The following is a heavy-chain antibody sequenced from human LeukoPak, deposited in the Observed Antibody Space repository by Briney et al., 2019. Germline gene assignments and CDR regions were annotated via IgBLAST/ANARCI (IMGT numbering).Heavy chain of an antibody. CDR1: GGSFSGYY. V-gene: IGHV4-34*01. CDR2: IYHSGST. D-gene: IGHD2-21*02. Sequence: SETLSLTCAVYGGSFSGYYWSWIRQPPGKGLEWIGYIYHSGSTNYNPSLKSRVTISVDTSKNQFSLKLSSVTAADTAVYYCARFGRRELAYCGGDCYSLAFDYWGQGTLATVSS. J-gene: IGHJ4*02. CDR3: ARFGRRELAYCGGDCYSLAFDY.